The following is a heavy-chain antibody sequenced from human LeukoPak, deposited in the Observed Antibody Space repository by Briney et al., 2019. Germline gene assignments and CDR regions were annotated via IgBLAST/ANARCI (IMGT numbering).Heavy chain of an antibody. J-gene: IGHJ6*03. CDR3: ARVGSSGWYPDYYYMDV. V-gene: IGHV1-2*02. CDR2: INPNSGGT. Sequence: ASVKVSCKASGYTFTGYYMHWVRQAPGQGLEWMGWINPNSGGTNYAQKFQGRVTMTRDTSISTAYMELSRLRSDDTAVYYCARVGSSGWYPDYYYMDVWGKGTTVTVSS. D-gene: IGHD6-19*01. CDR1: GYTFTGYY.